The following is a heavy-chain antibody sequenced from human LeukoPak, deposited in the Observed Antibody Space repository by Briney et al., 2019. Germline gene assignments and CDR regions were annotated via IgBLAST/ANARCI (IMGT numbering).Heavy chain of an antibody. V-gene: IGHV3-23*01. J-gene: IGHJ3*02. Sequence: GGSLRLSCAASGFTFSSYAMSWVRQAPGKGLEWVSAITYSGGSTYYADSVKGRFTISRDNSKNTLYLQMNSLRAEDTAVYYCAIAGTMVRGVRLYAFDIWGQGTMVTVSS. CDR2: ITYSGGST. CDR3: AIAGTMVRGVRLYAFDI. D-gene: IGHD3-10*01. CDR1: GFTFSSYA.